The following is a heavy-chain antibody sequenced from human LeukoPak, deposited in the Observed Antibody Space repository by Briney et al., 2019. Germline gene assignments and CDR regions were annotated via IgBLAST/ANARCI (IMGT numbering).Heavy chain of an antibody. V-gene: IGHV1-69*05. CDR2: IIPIFGTA. D-gene: IGHD2-2*02. J-gene: IGHJ4*02. CDR1: GGTFSSYA. CDR3: ARGESIPTMCEY. Sequence: SVKVSCKASGGTFSSYAISWVRQAPGQGLEWMGGIIPIFGTANYAQKFQGRVAITTDESTSTAYMELSSLRSEDTAVYYCARGESIPTMCEYWGQGTLVTVSS.